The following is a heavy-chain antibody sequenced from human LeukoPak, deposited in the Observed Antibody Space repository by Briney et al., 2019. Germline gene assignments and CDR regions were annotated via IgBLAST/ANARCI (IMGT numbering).Heavy chain of an antibody. V-gene: IGHV3-30*03. D-gene: IGHD3-22*01. Sequence: GGSLRLSCEASGFTFSTYGMHWVRQAPGKGLEWVAGISNGGSYKYYADSVKGRFTISRDNSRNTLYLQMNSLRAEDTALYYCARGQEYYYDSSAYSKFDYWGQGTLVTVSS. J-gene: IGHJ4*02. CDR3: ARGQEYYYDSSAYSKFDY. CDR1: GFTFSTYG. CDR2: ISNGGSYK.